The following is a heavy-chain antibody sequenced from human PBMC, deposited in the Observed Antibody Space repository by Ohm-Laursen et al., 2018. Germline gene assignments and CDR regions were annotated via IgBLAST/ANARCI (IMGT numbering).Heavy chain of an antibody. J-gene: IGHJ4*02. V-gene: IGHV3-15*01. Sequence: SLRLSCTASGFTFSSYWMSWVRQAPGKGLEWVGRIKGKTDGGTTHYAAPVKGRFTMSTDDSKNMLYLQMNSLKTEDTAVYYCTTAISPYYWGQGTLVTVSS. CDR3: TTAISPYY. CDR1: GFTFSSYW. D-gene: IGHD3-3*01. CDR2: IKGKTDGGTT.